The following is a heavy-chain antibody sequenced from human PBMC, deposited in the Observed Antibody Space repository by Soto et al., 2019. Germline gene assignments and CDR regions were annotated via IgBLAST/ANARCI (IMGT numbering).Heavy chain of an antibody. Sequence: PGGSLRLSCAASGFTVSSNYMSWVRQAPGKGLEWVSVIYSGGSTYYADSVKGRFTISRDNSKNTLYLQMNSLRAEDTAVYYCARETLDPLRYHYGMDVWGQGTTVTVSS. V-gene: IGHV3-53*01. J-gene: IGHJ6*02. CDR3: ARETLDPLRYHYGMDV. CDR1: GFTVSSNY. CDR2: IYSGGST.